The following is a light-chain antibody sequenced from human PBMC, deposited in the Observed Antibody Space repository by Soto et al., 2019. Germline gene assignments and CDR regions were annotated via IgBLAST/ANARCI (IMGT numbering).Light chain of an antibody. Sequence: STVPKPASGYESPGQSITISCTGTSSDVGGYNYVSWYQQHPGKAPKFMIYDVSNRPSGVSNRFSGSKSGNTASLTISGLQAEDEADYYCSSYTTSNTRQIVFGTGTKVTVL. CDR3: SSYTTSNTRQIV. V-gene: IGLV2-14*01. J-gene: IGLJ1*01. CDR1: SSDVGGYNY. CDR2: DVS.